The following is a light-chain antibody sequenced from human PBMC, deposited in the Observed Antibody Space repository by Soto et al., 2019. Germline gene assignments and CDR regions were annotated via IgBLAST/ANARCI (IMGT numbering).Light chain of an antibody. CDR1: QSVSSRF. CDR2: GAS. CDR3: QQYGSSPYT. Sequence: EIVLTQSPGTLSLSPGERATLSCRDSQSVSSRFLAWYQQKPGQAPRLLMYGASSRATGIPDRFSGTGSGTLFTLTISILEPEDFAVYYCQQYGSSPYTFGQGTKLEIK. V-gene: IGKV3-20*01. J-gene: IGKJ2*01.